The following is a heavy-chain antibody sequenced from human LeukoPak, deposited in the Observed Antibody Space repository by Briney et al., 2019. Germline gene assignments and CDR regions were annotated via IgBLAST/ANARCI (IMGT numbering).Heavy chain of an antibody. Sequence: PGGSLRLSCAASGFTFSSYSMNWVRQAPGKGLEWVSSISSSSSYIYYADSVRGRFTISRDNAKNSLYLQMNSLRAEDTAVYYCARDLSSDIDYWGQGTLVTVSS. CDR3: ARDLSSDIDY. V-gene: IGHV3-21*01. J-gene: IGHJ4*02. CDR2: ISSSSSYI. D-gene: IGHD6-13*01. CDR1: GFTFSSYS.